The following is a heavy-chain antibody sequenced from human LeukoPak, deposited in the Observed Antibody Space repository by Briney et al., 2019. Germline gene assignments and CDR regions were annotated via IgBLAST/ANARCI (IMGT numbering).Heavy chain of an antibody. V-gene: IGHV1-8*01. CDR3: ARIAVAEDFDY. CDR1: GYTFTSYD. CDR2: MNPNSGNT. D-gene: IGHD6-19*01. Sequence: ASVKVSCKASGYTFTSYDINWVRQATGQGLEWMGWMNPNSGNTGYAQKFQGRATMTRNTSISTAYMELSSLRSEDTAVYYCARIAVAEDFDYWGQGTLVTVSS. J-gene: IGHJ4*02.